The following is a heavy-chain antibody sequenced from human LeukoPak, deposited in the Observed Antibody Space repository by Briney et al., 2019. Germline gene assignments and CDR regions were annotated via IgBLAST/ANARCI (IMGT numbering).Heavy chain of an antibody. V-gene: IGHV3-23*01. D-gene: IGHD6-13*01. CDR3: AKGSVYSSNRRNCFDP. CDR2: ISGSGGST. CDR1: GFTFSSYA. J-gene: IGHJ5*02. Sequence: GGSLRLSCAASGFTFSSYAMSWVRQAPGKGLEWVSAISGSGGSTYYADSVKGRFTISRDNSKNTLYLQMNSLRAEDTAVYYCAKGSVYSSNRRNCFDPWGQGTLVTVSS.